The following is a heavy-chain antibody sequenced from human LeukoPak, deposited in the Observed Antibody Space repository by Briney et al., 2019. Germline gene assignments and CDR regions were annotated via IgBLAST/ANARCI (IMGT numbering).Heavy chain of an antibody. V-gene: IGHV4-39*01. Sequence: PSETLSLTCTVSGGSISSSSYYWGWIRQPPGKGLEWIGSIYYSGSTYYNPSLKSRVTISVDTSKNQFSLKLSSVTAADTAVYYCARHGSSSRFATWFDPWGQGTLVTVSS. CDR3: ARHGSSSRFATWFDP. CDR1: GGSISSSSYY. J-gene: IGHJ5*02. CDR2: IYYSGST. D-gene: IGHD6-13*01.